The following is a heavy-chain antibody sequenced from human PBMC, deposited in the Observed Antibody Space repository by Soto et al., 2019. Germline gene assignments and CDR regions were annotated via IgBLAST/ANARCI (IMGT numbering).Heavy chain of an antibody. Sequence: GGSLRLSCEVCGFIFSDFYINWVRQAPWKGLEWVSYISSSSLTIYYADSVKGRFTISRDNAKNSLFLQMNSLRHEDTALYYCTRAELYGSANADCWGHG. D-gene: IGHD3-10*01. V-gene: IGHV3-48*02. CDR1: GFIFSDFY. CDR3: TRAELYGSANADC. J-gene: IGHJ4*01. CDR2: ISSSSLTI.